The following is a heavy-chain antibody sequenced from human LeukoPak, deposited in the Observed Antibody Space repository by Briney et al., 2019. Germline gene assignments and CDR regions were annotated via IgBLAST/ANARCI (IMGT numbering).Heavy chain of an antibody. Sequence: PGGSLILSCAASGFTVSSNYMSWVRQAPGKGLEWVSVIYGGGSTYYADSVKGRFTISRDNSKNTLYLQMNGLRAEDTAVYYCARLEFDPWGQGTLVTVSS. V-gene: IGHV3-66*04. J-gene: IGHJ5*02. CDR3: ARLEFDP. CDR2: IYGGGST. CDR1: GFTVSSNY.